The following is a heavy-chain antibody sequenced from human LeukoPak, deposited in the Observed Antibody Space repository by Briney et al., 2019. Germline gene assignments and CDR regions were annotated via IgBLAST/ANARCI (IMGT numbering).Heavy chain of an antibody. Sequence: SETLSLTCAIYGGSFSSYYWSWIRQPAGKGLEWIGRIYTSGSTNYNPSLKSRVTMSVDTSKNQFSLKLSSVTAADTAVYYCARVGAAAGAWFDPWGQGTLVTVSS. J-gene: IGHJ5*02. V-gene: IGHV4-59*10. CDR3: ARVGAAAGAWFDP. CDR1: GGSFSSYY. D-gene: IGHD6-13*01. CDR2: IYTSGST.